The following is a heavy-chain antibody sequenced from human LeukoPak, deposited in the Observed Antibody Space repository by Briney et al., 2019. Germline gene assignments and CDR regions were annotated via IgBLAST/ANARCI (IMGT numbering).Heavy chain of an antibody. CDR3: ARAKKRSGRSRNFYLDV. Sequence: SETLSLTCTVSDDPINSGVYYWNWIRQPAGKGLEWIGHIYTSGTTTNSNPSLKSRVAISLDTSKNHFSLKLSSVTAADTAIYYCARAKKRSGRSRNFYLDVWGKGTTVTVSS. J-gene: IGHJ6*03. D-gene: IGHD1-26*01. V-gene: IGHV4-61*09. CDR1: DDPINSGVYY. CDR2: IYTSGTTT.